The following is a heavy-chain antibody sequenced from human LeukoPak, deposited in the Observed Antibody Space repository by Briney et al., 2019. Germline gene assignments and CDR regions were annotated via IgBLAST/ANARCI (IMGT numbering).Heavy chain of an antibody. CDR1: GFTFDDYA. Sequence: PGGSLRLSCAASGFTFDDYAMHWVRQAPGKGLEWVSGISWNSAGIGYADSVKGRFTISRDNAKNSLYLKMSSLRAEDTALYYCTKDYKGYYGSGTLLEDWGQGTLVTVSS. CDR2: ISWNSAGI. J-gene: IGHJ4*02. V-gene: IGHV3-9*01. CDR3: TKDYKGYYGSGTLLED. D-gene: IGHD3-10*01.